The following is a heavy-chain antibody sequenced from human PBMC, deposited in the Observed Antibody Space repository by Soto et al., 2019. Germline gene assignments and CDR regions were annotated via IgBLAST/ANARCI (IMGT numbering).Heavy chain of an antibody. D-gene: IGHD5-12*01. CDR2: ISGSGGST. J-gene: IGHJ4*02. Sequence: GSLRLSCAVSGFTSNDYGMSWVRQAPGKGLEWVSGISGSGGSTNYADSVKGRFTISRDNSKNTLFLQMNSLRAEDTAVYYCAKDRFFVPGYDFEVWGQGTLVTVSS. CDR3: AKDRFFVPGYDFEV. V-gene: IGHV3-23*01. CDR1: GFTSNDYG.